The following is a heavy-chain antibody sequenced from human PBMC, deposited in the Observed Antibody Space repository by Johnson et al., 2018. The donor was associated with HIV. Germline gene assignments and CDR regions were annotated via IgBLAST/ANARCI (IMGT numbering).Heavy chain of an antibody. CDR1: GFTFSSYW. J-gene: IGHJ3*02. Sequence: VQLVESGGGLVQPGGSLRLSCAASGFTFSSYWMSWVRQAPGKGLEWVANIKQDGSEKYYVDSVKGRFTISRDNAKNSLYLQMNSLRAEDTAVFYCARDRSKLLYPFDAFDIWGQGTMVTVSS. V-gene: IGHV3-7*01. D-gene: IGHD2-21*02. CDR3: ARDRSKLLYPFDAFDI. CDR2: IKQDGSEK.